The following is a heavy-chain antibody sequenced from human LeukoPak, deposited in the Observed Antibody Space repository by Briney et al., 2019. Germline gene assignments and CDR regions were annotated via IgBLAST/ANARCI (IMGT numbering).Heavy chain of an antibody. J-gene: IGHJ4*02. CDR2: ISYDGSNK. Sequence: GGSLRLSCAASGFTFSSYGMHWVRQAPGKGLEWVAVISYDGSNKYYADSVKGRFTISRDDSKNTLYLQMNSLRAEDTAVYYCAAVVPAVMGYFDYWGQGTLVTVSS. CDR3: AAVVPAVMGYFDY. D-gene: IGHD2-2*01. CDR1: GFTFSSYG. V-gene: IGHV3-30*03.